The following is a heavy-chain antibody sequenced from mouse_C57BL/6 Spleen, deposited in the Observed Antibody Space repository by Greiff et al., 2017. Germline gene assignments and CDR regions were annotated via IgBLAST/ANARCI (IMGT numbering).Heavy chain of an antibody. V-gene: IGHV1-78*01. CDR3: ARSSYYSNYNYAMDY. CDR2: IYPRDGST. D-gene: IGHD2-5*01. CDR1: GYTFTDHT. J-gene: IGHJ4*01. Sequence: QVQLQQSDAELVKPGASVKISCKVSGYTFTDHTIHWMKQRPEQGLEWIGYIYPRDGSTKYNEKFKGKATLTADKSSSTAYIQLNSLTSEDSAVYCCARSSYYSNYNYAMDYWGQGTSVTVSS.